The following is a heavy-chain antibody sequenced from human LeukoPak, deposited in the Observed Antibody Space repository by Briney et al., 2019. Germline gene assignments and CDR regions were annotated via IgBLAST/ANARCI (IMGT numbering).Heavy chain of an antibody. Sequence: GGSLRLSCAASGFTFSSYAMSWVRQAPGKGLEWVSVISGSGGSKYSADSVKGRFTISRDNSKNTLYLQMNSLRAEDTAVYYCARGMSATSGYLELEYWGQGTLVTVST. CDR3: ARGMSATSGYLELEY. CDR1: GFTFSSYA. D-gene: IGHD3-22*01. V-gene: IGHV3-23*01. CDR2: ISGSGGSK. J-gene: IGHJ4*02.